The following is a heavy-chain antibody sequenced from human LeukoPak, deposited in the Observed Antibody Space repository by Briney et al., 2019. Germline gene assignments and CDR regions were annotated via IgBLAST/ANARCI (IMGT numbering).Heavy chain of an antibody. J-gene: IGHJ4*02. CDR2: VNHSGST. Sequence: SETLSLTCTVSGGSISSYYWSWIRQPPGKGLEWIGEVNHSGSTDYNPSLKSRVTISVDTSKNQFSLKLSSVTAADTAVYYCARGPRYFSSTSCYELDYWGQGTLVTVSS. CDR3: ARGPRYFSSTSCYELDY. D-gene: IGHD2-2*01. V-gene: IGHV4-34*01. CDR1: GGSISSYY.